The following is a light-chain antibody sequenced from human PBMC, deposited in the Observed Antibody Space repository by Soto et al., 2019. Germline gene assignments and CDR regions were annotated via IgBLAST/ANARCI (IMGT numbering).Light chain of an antibody. V-gene: IGLV2-14*01. CDR2: EVS. CDR1: SSDVGDYKY. J-gene: IGLJ1*01. Sequence: QSALTHPASVSGSPGQSITISCTGTSSDVGDYKYVSWYQKHPGKAPKALIYEVSNRPSGVSNRFSGSKSGNTASLTISGLQAEDEADYYCSSYTTSNTLVFGPGTKVTVL. CDR3: SSYTTSNTLV.